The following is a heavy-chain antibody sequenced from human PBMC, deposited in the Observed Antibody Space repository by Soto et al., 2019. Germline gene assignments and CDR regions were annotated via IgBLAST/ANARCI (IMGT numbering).Heavy chain of an antibody. Sequence: QVTLKESGPVLVKPTETLTLRCTVSGLSITDSEMGVSWIRQPPVQPLEWLAHIDSSGEKSYRTFLKSRLAISKETSKSQIVLTMTNMDPADTATYYCARRHLAVAVSHWFDPWGQGIPVTVSS. CDR2: IDSSGEK. J-gene: IGHJ5*02. V-gene: IGHV2-26*01. CDR1: GLSITDSEMG. CDR3: ARRHLAVAVSHWFDP. D-gene: IGHD6-19*01.